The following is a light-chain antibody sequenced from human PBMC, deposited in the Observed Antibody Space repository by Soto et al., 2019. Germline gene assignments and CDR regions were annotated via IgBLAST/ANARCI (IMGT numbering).Light chain of an antibody. Sequence: EIVLTQSPATLSLSPGERATLSCRASQSVSRYLAWYQQKPGQAPRLLIYDASHRSTGIPARFSGSGSATNFTLTISSLAHEAFAVYYCQQRSNCPPYTFGQGTKLESK. CDR3: QQRSNCPPYT. CDR2: DAS. J-gene: IGKJ2*01. CDR1: QSVSRY. V-gene: IGKV3-11*01.